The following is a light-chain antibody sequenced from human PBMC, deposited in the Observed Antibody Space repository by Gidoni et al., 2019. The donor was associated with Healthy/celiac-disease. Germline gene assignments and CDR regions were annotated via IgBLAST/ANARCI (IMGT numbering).Light chain of an antibody. CDR3: QQYNSYSWT. CDR1: QSISSW. V-gene: IGKV1-5*01. CDR2: DAS. J-gene: IGKJ1*01. Sequence: DIPMTQSPSTLSASVGDRVTITCRASQSISSWLDWYQQKPGKAPKLLIYDASSLESGGPSRFSGSGSGTEFTLTISSLQPDDFATYYCQQYNSYSWTFGQGTKLEIK.